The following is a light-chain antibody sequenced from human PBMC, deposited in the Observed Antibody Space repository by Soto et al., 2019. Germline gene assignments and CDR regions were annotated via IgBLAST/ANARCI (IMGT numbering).Light chain of an antibody. CDR1: QSISSW. Sequence: DIQMTQSPSTLSATAGDRVTITCRASQSISSWLAWYQHKPGKAPKLLIYDASNLDSGVPSRFSRSGSGTEFSLTISNLQPDDCATYYCQQYENYWTFGQGPRVEIK. CDR3: QQYENYWT. J-gene: IGKJ1*01. V-gene: IGKV1-5*01. CDR2: DAS.